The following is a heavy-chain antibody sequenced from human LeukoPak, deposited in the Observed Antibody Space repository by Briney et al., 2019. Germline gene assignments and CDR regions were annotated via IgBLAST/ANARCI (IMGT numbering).Heavy chain of an antibody. D-gene: IGHD6-19*01. CDR2: TYYMSKWNN. CDR3: ARGWEYSSGWYYFDY. J-gene: IGHJ4*02. CDR1: GDSVSSNSAV. V-gene: IGHV6-1*01. Sequence: SQTLSLTCAISGDSVSSNSAVWNWIRQSPSRGLEWLGRTYYMSKWNNDYAVSVKSRITINPDTSKNQFSLQLNSVTPEDTAVYYCARGWEYSSGWYYFDYWGQGTLVTVSS.